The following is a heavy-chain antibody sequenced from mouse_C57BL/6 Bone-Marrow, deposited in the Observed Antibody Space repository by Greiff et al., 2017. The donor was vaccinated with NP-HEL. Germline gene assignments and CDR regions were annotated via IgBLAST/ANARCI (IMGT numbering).Heavy chain of an antibody. CDR1: GYSITSGYY. CDR2: ISYDGSN. V-gene: IGHV3-6*01. D-gene: IGHD1-1*01. J-gene: IGHJ3*01. CDR3: ARGDYYGRAY. Sequence: EVQLQESGPGLVKPSQSLSLTCSVTGYSITSGYYWNWIRQFPGNKLEWMGYISYDGSNNYNPSLKNRISITRDTSKNQFFLKLNSVTTEDTATYYCARGDYYGRAYWGQGTLVTVSA.